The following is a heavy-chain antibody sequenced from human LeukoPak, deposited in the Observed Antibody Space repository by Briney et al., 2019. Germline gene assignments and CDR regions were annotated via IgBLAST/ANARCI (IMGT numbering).Heavy chain of an antibody. D-gene: IGHD3-9*01. CDR2: IYTSGST. V-gene: IGHV4-4*07. CDR3: ARAGVYDTLTGGPYYYYMDV. J-gene: IGHJ6*03. CDR1: GGSISSYY. Sequence: SETLSLTCTVSGGSISSYYWSWIRQPAGKGLEWIGRIYTSGSTNYNPSLKSRVTMSVDTSKNQFSLKLSSVTAADTAVYYCARAGVYDTLTGGPYYYYMDVWGKGTTVTISS.